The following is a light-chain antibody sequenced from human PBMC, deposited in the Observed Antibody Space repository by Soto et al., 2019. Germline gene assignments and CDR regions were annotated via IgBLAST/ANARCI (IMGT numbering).Light chain of an antibody. CDR2: GAS. V-gene: IGKV3-20*01. J-gene: IGKJ1*01. CDR3: QQYGSSQT. Sequence: EIVLTQSPGTLSVSPGERAALSCLASQSVSSSFVAWYQQKPGQAPRLLIYGASSRAAGIPDRFSGSGSGTDFTLTISRLEPEDFAVYHCQQYGSSQTFGQGTKVDIK. CDR1: QSVSSSF.